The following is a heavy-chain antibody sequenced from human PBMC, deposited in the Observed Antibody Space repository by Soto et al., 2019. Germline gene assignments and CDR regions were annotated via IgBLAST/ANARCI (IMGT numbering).Heavy chain of an antibody. CDR2: INPTSGGT. D-gene: IGHD3-10*01. V-gene: IGHV1-2*02. CDR3: ARDPSITMVRADRREGNWFDP. J-gene: IGHJ5*02. Sequence: ASVKVSCKASGYTFTGYYMHWVRQAPGQGLEWMGWINPTSGGTNYAQKFQGRVTMTRDTSISTAYMELSRLRSDDTAVYYCARDPSITMVRADRREGNWFDPWGQGTLVTVSS. CDR1: GYTFTGYY.